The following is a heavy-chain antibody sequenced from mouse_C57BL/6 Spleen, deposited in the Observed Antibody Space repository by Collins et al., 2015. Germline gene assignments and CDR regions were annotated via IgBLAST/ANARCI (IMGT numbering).Heavy chain of an antibody. CDR2: LILAMVGT. J-gene: IGHJ2*01. V-gene: IGHV1-53*01. CDR3: ARDYSNSGGY. CDR1: GYTFTSYW. Sequence: QVQLQQPGTELVKPGASVKLSCKASGYTFTSYWMHWVKQRPGQALSGLEILILAMVGTNYNEKFKSKATLTVDKSSSTAYMQLSSLTSEDSAVYYCARDYSNSGGYWGQGTTLTVSS. D-gene: IGHD2-5*01.